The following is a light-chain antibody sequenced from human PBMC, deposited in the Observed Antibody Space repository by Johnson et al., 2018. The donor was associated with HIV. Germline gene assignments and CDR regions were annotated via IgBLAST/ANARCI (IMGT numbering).Light chain of an antibody. CDR3: GTWDNSLSTGGV. CDR1: SSNIGKNY. CDR2: ENN. V-gene: IGLV1-51*02. Sequence: QSVLTQPPSVSAAPGQKVTISCSGSSSNIGKNYVSWYQHLPGTAPKLLIYENNKRPSGIPDRFSGSKSGPSATLGIAGLQTGDEADYYCGTWDNSLSTGGVFGTGTKVTVL. J-gene: IGLJ1*01.